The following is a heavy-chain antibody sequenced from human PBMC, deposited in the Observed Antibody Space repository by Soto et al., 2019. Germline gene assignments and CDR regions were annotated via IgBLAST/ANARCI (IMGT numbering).Heavy chain of an antibody. CDR2: ISGYNGNT. J-gene: IGHJ5*02. V-gene: IGHV1-18*01. D-gene: IGHD2-2*02. CDR1: GYTFTSYA. CDR3: ARDCPVPPATPNNWFDP. Sequence: ASVKVSCTASGYTFTSYAMHCVRQAPRQRLEWMGWISGYNGNTKYAQNLQGRVTMTTDTSTSTAYMELRSLRSDDTAVYYCARDCPVPPATPNNWFDPWGQGTLVTVSS.